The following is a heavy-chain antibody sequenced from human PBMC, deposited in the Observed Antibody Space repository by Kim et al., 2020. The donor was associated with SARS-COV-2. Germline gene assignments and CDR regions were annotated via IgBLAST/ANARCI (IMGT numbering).Heavy chain of an antibody. V-gene: IGHV3-49*04. D-gene: IGHD6-6*01. J-gene: IGHJ4*02. CDR1: GFTFGDYG. Sequence: GGSLRLSCTASGFTFGDYGMSWVRQAPGKGLEWVSFIRSKAYGGTTEYAASVKGRFTISRDDSKSIAYLQMNSLKTEDTAVYYCTRGRNFDYRGQGTLVTVSS. CDR2: IRSKAYGGTT. CDR3: TRGRNFDY.